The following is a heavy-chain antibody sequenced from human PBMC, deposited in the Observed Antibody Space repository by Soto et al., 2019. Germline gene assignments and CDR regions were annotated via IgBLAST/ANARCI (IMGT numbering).Heavy chain of an antibody. CDR3: ARHGFYGDYASNYFDP. D-gene: IGHD4-17*01. CDR2: IYPGDSDS. CDR1: GYNFATYW. Sequence: GESLKISCEGFGYNFATYWIAWVRQMPGKGLEYMGVIYPGDSDSRYSPSFQGQVTFSADKSISTAYMQWSSLKASDTAMYYCARHGFYGDYASNYFDPWGQGTLVTVS. V-gene: IGHV5-51*01. J-gene: IGHJ5*02.